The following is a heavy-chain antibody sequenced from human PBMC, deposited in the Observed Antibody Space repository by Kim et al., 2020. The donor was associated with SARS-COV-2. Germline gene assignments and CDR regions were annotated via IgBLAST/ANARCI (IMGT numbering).Heavy chain of an antibody. CDR2: INHSGST. D-gene: IGHD3-9*01. CDR1: GGSFSGYY. Sequence: SETLSLTCAVYGGSFSGYYWSWIRQPPGKGLEWIGEINHSGSTNYNPSLKSRVTISVDTSKNQFSLKLSSVTAADTAVYYCARERYFDWLLFGLGPNFDYWGQGTLVTVSS. V-gene: IGHV4-34*01. CDR3: ARERYFDWLLFGLGPNFDY. J-gene: IGHJ4*02.